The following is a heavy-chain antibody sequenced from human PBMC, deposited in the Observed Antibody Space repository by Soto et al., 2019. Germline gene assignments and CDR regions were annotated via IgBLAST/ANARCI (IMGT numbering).Heavy chain of an antibody. CDR3: ARDFLTVSKWFGP. Sequence: QIQLLQSGAQVKKPGASVRVSCKASGYTFTSYYMHWVRQAPGQGLEWMGLIDPSSGSATYAQNFQGRIIMTRDTSTSTVYMELSSLRAEDTAVYYWARDFLTVSKWFGPWGQGTLVTVSS. V-gene: IGHV1-46*03. J-gene: IGHJ5*02. CDR2: IDPSSGSA. D-gene: IGHD4-4*01. CDR1: GYTFTSYY.